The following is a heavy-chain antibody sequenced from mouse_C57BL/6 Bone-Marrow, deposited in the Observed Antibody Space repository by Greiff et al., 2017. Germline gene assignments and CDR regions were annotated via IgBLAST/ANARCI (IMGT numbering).Heavy chain of an antibody. J-gene: IGHJ4*01. CDR2: IRSKRNNYAT. V-gene: IGHV10-1*01. Sequence: EVQLVESGGGLVQPKGSLKLSCAASGFSFNTYAMNWVRQAPGKGLEWVARIRSKRNNYATYYADSVKDRFTISRDVSESMLYLQINNFETEDTAMYYCVRHWLGAMDYWGQGTSVTVSS. CDR1: GFSFNTYA. CDR3: VRHWLGAMDY.